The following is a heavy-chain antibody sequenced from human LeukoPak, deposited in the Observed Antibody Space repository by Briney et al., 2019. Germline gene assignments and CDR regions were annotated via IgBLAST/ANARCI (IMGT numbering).Heavy chain of an antibody. J-gene: IGHJ4*02. CDR3: ARCWPTDYGDYGIDY. V-gene: IGHV4-34*01. Sequence: KPSETLSLTCAVYDGSFSGYYWSWIRQPPGKGLEWIGEINHSGSTNYNPSLKSRVTISVDTSKNQFSLKLSSVTAADTAVYYCARCWPTDYGDYGIDYWGQGTLVTVSS. CDR1: DGSFSGYY. CDR2: INHSGST. D-gene: IGHD4-17*01.